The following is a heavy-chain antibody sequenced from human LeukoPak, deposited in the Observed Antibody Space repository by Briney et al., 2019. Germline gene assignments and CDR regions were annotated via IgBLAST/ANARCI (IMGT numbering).Heavy chain of an antibody. CDR1: GFTFSDYY. CDR3: AKGDYYDSSGYSTYFDY. CDR2: ISSSGSTI. Sequence: GGSLRLSCAASGFTFSDYYMSWIRQAPGKGLEWVSYISSSGSTIYYADSVKGRFTISRDNAKNSLYLQMNSLRAEDTALYYCAKGDYYDSSGYSTYFDYWGQGTLVTVSS. J-gene: IGHJ4*02. V-gene: IGHV3-11*01. D-gene: IGHD3-22*01.